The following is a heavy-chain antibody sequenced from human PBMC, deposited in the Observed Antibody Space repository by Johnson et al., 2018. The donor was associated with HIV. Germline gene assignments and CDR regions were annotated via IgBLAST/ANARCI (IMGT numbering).Heavy chain of an antibody. CDR2: IYSGGST. D-gene: IGHD7-27*01. J-gene: IGHJ3*02. Sequence: MLLVESGGGVVRPGGSLRLSCVASGFTVRKGLEWVSVIYSGGSTYYADSVKGRFTISRDNSKNTLYLQMNSLRAEDTAVYYCASRTGWDAFDIWGQGTMVTVSS. CDR3: ASRTGWDAFDI. V-gene: IGHV3-53*01. CDR1: GFTVR.